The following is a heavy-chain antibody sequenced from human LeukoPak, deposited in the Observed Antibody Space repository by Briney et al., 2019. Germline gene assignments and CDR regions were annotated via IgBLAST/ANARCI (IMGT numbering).Heavy chain of an antibody. D-gene: IGHD3-10*01. CDR3: VRTISDGSGDY. CDR1: GGSISRYH. CDR2: IWYSGTT. J-gene: IGHJ4*02. Sequence: SETLSLTCTVSGGSISRYHWSWIRQPPEKGLEWIGYIWYSGTTNYNPSLKSRVTMSVDTSKNHFSLRLSSVTAADTAIYYCVRTISDGSGDYWGQGILVTV. V-gene: IGHV4-59*01.